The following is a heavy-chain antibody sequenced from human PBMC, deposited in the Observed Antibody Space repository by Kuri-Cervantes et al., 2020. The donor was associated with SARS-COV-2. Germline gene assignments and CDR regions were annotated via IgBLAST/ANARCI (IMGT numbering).Heavy chain of an antibody. CDR2: ISSSSSTI. J-gene: IGHJ4*02. Sequence: GESLKISCAASGFTFSSYSMNWVRQAPGKGLEWVSYISSSSSTIYYADSVKGRFTISRDNAKNSLYLQMNSLRAEDTAVYYCARDPGYCSSTSYYVAYFDYWGQGTLVTVSS. D-gene: IGHD2-2*01. V-gene: IGHV3-48*01. CDR1: GFTFSSYS. CDR3: ARDPGYCSSTSYYVAYFDY.